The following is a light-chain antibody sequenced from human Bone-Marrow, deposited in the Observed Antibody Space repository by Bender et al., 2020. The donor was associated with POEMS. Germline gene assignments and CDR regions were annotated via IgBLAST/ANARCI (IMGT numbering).Light chain of an antibody. V-gene: IGLV2-14*03. CDR1: TSDIGYYDV. CDR3: SSYTNTHTCV. CDR2: DVR. Sequence: QSALTQPASVSGSPGQSITISCTGSTSDIGYYDVVSWYQQHPGKAPKLMIYDVRNRPSGVPGRFSGSKSGNTASLTISGLQADDEAGYDCSSYTNTHTCVFGSGTKVTVL. J-gene: IGLJ1*01.